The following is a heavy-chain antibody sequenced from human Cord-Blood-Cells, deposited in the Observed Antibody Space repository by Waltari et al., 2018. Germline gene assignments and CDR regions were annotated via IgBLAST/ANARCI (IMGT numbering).Heavy chain of an antibody. J-gene: IGHJ6*02. CDR2: IGTAGDT. V-gene: IGHV3-13*01. Sequence: EVQLVESGGGLVQPGGSLRLSCAASGFTFSSYDMHWVRQATGKGLEWVSAIGTAGDTYYPGSVKGRFTISRENAKNSLYLQMNSLRAGDTAVYYCARDRWFREYPLDYYYGMDVWGQGP. D-gene: IGHD3-10*01. CDR3: ARDRWFREYPLDYYYGMDV. CDR1: GFTFSSYD.